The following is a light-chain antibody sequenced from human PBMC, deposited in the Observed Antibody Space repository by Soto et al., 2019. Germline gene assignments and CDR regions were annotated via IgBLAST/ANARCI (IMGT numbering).Light chain of an antibody. Sequence: DIQMTQSPSSLSASVGDRVTITCRASQSISSYLNWYQQKPGKAPKLLIYAASSLQSGVPSRFSGSGSGTDVTLTISRLQPEDCATYYGQQSYSTPTFGGGTKVEIK. CDR1: QSISSY. V-gene: IGKV1-39*01. J-gene: IGKJ4*01. CDR2: AAS. CDR3: QQSYSTPT.